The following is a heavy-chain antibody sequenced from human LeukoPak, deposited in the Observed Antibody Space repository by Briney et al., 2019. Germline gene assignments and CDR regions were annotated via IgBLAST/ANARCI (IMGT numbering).Heavy chain of an antibody. J-gene: IGHJ4*02. Sequence: GGSLRLSCAASGFTFTSYVMSWVRQAPGKGLDWVSAIGGSGDDTYYADSVKGRFTISRDNSENTLYLQMNSLRAEDTAVYYCVSETIVAPGTGDYWGQGTLVTVSS. D-gene: IGHD6-13*01. CDR3: VSETIVAPGTGDY. CDR1: GFTFTSYV. CDR2: IGGSGDDT. V-gene: IGHV3-23*01.